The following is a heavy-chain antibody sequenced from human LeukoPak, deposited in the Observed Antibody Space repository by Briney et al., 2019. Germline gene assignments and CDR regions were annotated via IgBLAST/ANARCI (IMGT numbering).Heavy chain of an antibody. D-gene: IGHD5-18*01. CDR3: ARGSLGTAMVHDC. CDR2: IYSAGTT. CDR1: GFTVSSNY. J-gene: IGHJ4*02. V-gene: IGHV3-53*01. Sequence: GGSLRLSCAASGFTVSSNYMSWVRQAPGKGLEWVSVIYSAGTTYYADSVKGRFTISRDNSENTLYLQMNSLRAEDTAVYYCARGSLGTAMVHDCWGRGTPVTVSS.